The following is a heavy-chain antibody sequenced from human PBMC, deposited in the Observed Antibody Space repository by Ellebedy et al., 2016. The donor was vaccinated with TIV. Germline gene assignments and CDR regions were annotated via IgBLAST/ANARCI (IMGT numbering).Heavy chain of an antibody. CDR3: ARLLPTGIYGRGFFDY. J-gene: IGHJ4*01. Sequence: SETLSLXXTVSGDSISSSGSYGGWIRQPPRKGLEWIGTIEFTGSAYYRPSLTSRVTISVDKSQNQLSLNLISVTGADTAVYYCARLLPTGIYGRGFFDYWGQGILVTVSS. V-gene: IGHV4-39*01. D-gene: IGHD3-10*01. CDR1: GDSISSSGSY. CDR2: IEFTGSA.